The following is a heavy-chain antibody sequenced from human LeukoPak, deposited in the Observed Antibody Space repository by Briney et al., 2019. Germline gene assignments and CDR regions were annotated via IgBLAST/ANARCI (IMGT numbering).Heavy chain of an antibody. CDR2: ISAYNGNT. D-gene: IGHD3-9*01. Sequence: ASVKVSCKASGYTFTSYGISWVRQAPGQGLEWMGWISAYNGNTNYAQKLQGRVTMTTDTSTSTAYMELRSLRSDDTAVYYCARGSYYDILTGYYSDYWGQGTLVTVSS. J-gene: IGHJ4*02. V-gene: IGHV1-18*01. CDR1: GYTFTSYG. CDR3: ARGSYYDILTGYYSDY.